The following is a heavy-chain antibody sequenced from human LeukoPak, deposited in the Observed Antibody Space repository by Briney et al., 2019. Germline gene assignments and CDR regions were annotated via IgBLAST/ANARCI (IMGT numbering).Heavy chain of an antibody. CDR2: ISSSSITI. CDR1: GFTFNTYA. D-gene: IGHD2-15*01. J-gene: IGHJ4*02. CDR3: ARDRGGSYSAIDY. V-gene: IGHV3-48*04. Sequence: GGSLRLSCAASGFTFNTYAMNWVRQAPGKGLEWVSFISSSSITIYYADSVKGRFTISRDNAEKSLYLQMNSLRAEDTAVYYCARDRGGSYSAIDYWGQGTLVTVSS.